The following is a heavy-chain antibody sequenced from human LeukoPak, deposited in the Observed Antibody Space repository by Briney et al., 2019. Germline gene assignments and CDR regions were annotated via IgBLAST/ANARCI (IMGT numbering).Heavy chain of an antibody. Sequence: PSETLSLTCTVSGGSISSGDYYWSWIRQPPGKGLEWIGYIYYSGNTNYNPSLKSRVTIAVDTSKNQFSLKLSSMNAADTAMYYCARASRGFGLGMDVWGKGTTVTVS. CDR1: GGSISSGDYY. CDR2: IYYSGNT. J-gene: IGHJ6*03. CDR3: ARASRGFGLGMDV. D-gene: IGHD3/OR15-3a*01. V-gene: IGHV4-61*08.